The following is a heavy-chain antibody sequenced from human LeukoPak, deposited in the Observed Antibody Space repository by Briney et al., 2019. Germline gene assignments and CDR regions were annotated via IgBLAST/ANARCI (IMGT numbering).Heavy chain of an antibody. Sequence: SETLSLTCAVYGGSFSGYCWSWIRQPPGKGLEWIGSIYHSGSTYYNPSLKSRVTISVDTSKNQFSLKLSSVTAADTAVYYCARDVGTMIVVVTPYWYFDLWGRGTLVTVSS. D-gene: IGHD3-22*01. V-gene: IGHV4-34*01. J-gene: IGHJ2*01. CDR2: IYHSGST. CDR3: ARDVGTMIVVVTPYWYFDL. CDR1: GGSFSGYC.